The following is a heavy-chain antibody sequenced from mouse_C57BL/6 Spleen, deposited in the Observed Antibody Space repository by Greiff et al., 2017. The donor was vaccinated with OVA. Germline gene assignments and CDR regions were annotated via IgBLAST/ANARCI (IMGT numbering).Heavy chain of an antibody. D-gene: IGHD1-1*01. J-gene: IGHJ3*01. CDR3: ARPYGTKAWFAY. V-gene: IGHV1-22*01. Sequence: VQLQQSGPELVKPGASVKMSCKASGYTFTDYNMHWVKQSHGKSLEWIGYINPNNGGTSYNQKFKGKATLTVNKSSSTAYLELRSLTSEDSAVYYCARPYGTKAWFAYWGQGTLVTVSA. CDR1: GYTFTDYN. CDR2: INPNNGGT.